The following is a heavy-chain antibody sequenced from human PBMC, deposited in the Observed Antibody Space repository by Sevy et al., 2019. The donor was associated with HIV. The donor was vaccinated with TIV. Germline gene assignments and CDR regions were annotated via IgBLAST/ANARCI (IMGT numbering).Heavy chain of an antibody. V-gene: IGHV1-2*02. CDR2: INSDSGVT. J-gene: IGHJ6*02. D-gene: IGHD4-17*01. CDR3: ARLTTQPTSDLYGLDV. Sequence: ASVKVSCKASGYIFSDYYIHWVRQAPGQGLEWMAWINSDSGVTNYAQRLQGEVTVTRDTSLRTAYLELTNLKSNDTAIYYCARLTTQPTSDLYGLDVGGQGTTVTVSS. CDR1: GYIFSDYY.